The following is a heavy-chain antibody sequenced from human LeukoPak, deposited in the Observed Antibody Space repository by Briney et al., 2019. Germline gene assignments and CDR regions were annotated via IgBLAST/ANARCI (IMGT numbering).Heavy chain of an antibody. CDR2: ISGSGGST. J-gene: IGHJ4*02. D-gene: IGHD6-19*01. V-gene: IGHV3-23*01. Sequence: GGSLRLSCAASGFTFSSYAMSWVRQAPGKGLEWVSAISGSGGSTHYADSVKGRFTISRDDSKNTLFLQISSLRVEDTAVYYCARFRSGWYMDYWGQGTLVTVSS. CDR1: GFTFSSYA. CDR3: ARFRSGWYMDY.